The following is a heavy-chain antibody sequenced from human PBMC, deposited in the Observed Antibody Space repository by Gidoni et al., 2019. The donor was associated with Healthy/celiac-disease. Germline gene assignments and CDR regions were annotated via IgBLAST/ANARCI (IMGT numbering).Heavy chain of an antibody. Sequence: SWIRQAPGKGLEWIGEINHSGSTNYNLSLKSRVTISVDGSKNQFSLKVSSVTAADTAVYYCAQPFYDMDVWGKGTTVTVSS. J-gene: IGHJ6*03. CDR2: INHSGST. V-gene: IGHV4-34*01. CDR3: AQPFYDMDV.